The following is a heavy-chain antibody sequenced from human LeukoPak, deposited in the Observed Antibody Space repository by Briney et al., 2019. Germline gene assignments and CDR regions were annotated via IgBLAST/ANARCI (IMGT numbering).Heavy chain of an antibody. CDR3: AKPSTNYYKEYFQH. CDR1: GFTFSSYS. Sequence: GGSLRLSCAASGFTFSSYSMNWVRQAPGKGLEWVSYISSSSSTIYYADSVKGRFTISRDNSKNTLYLQMNSLRAEDTAVYYCAKPSTNYYKEYFQHWGQGTLVTVSS. D-gene: IGHD3-10*01. V-gene: IGHV3-48*01. J-gene: IGHJ1*01. CDR2: ISSSSSTI.